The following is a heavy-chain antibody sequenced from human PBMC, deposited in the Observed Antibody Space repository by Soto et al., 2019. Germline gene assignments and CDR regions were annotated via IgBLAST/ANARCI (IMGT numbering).Heavy chain of an antibody. Sequence: PGGSLRLSCAASGFTFSNAWMSWVRQAPGKGLEWVGRIKSKTDGGTTDYAAPVKGRFTISRDDSKNTLYLQMNSLKTEDTAVYYCTTPYSSSWGAFDIWSQGTMVTVSS. V-gene: IGHV3-15*01. J-gene: IGHJ3*02. D-gene: IGHD6-13*01. CDR2: IKSKTDGGTT. CDR3: TTPYSSSWGAFDI. CDR1: GFTFSNAW.